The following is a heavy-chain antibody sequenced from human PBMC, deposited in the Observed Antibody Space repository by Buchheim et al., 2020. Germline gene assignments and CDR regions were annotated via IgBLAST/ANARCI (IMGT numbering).Heavy chain of an antibody. J-gene: IGHJ6*02. V-gene: IGHV3-33*08. CDR1: GFTFSSYA. D-gene: IGHD6-13*01. CDR3: AYDSSSWLSTINYYYGMDV. CDR2: IWYDGSNK. Sequence: VQLLESGGGLVQPGGSLRLSCAASGFTFSSYAMSWVRQAPGKGLEWVAVIWYDGSNKYYADSVKGRFTISRDNSKNTLYLQMNSLRAEDTAVYYCAYDSSSWLSTINYYYGMDVWGQGTT.